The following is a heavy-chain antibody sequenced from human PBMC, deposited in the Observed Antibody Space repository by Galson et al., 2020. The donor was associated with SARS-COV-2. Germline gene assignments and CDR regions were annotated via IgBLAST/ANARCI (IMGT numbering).Heavy chain of an antibody. Sequence: SVKVSCKASGGTFSSYAISWVRQAPGQGLEWMGGIIPIFGTANYAQKFQGRVTITADESTSTAYMELSSLRSEDTAVYYCARDREGIAARPVYYYYGMDVWGQGTTVTVSS. CDR1: GGTFSSYA. D-gene: IGHD6-6*01. CDR2: IIPIFGTA. V-gene: IGHV1-69*13. CDR3: ARDREGIAARPVYYYYGMDV. J-gene: IGHJ6*02.